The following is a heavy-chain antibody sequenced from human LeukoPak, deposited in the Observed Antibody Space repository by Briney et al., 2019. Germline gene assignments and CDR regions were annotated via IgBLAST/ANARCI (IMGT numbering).Heavy chain of an antibody. CDR2: IRYDGSNK. J-gene: IGHJ4*02. Sequence: GGSLRLSCAASGFTFSSYGMHWVRQAPGKGLEWVAFIRYDGSNKYYADSVKGRFTISRDNSKNTLYLQMNSLRAEDTAVYYCAKDRIWYSSSSTSGYWGQGTLVTVSS. CDR3: AKDRIWYSSSSTSGY. CDR1: GFTFSSYG. V-gene: IGHV3-30*02. D-gene: IGHD6-6*01.